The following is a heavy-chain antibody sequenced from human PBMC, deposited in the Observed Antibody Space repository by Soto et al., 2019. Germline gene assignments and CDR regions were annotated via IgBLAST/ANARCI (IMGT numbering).Heavy chain of an antibody. J-gene: IGHJ5*02. CDR2: ISGSGGST. V-gene: IGHV3-23*01. Sequence: EVQLLESGGGLVQPGGSLRLSCAASGFTFRTYAMTWVRQAPGKGLEWVSTISGSGGSTYYADSVKGRFTISRDNSKNTLYLQMNGLRAEDTAVYYCAKDGWELLRGFDPWGQGTLVTVSS. D-gene: IGHD1-26*01. CDR3: AKDGWELLRGFDP. CDR1: GFTFRTYA.